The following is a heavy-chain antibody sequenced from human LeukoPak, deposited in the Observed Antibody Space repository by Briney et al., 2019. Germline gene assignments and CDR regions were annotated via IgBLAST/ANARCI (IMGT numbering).Heavy chain of an antibody. V-gene: IGHV3-48*01. CDR2: ISSSSSTI. Sequence: TGGSLRLSCTASGFTFSSYSMNWVRQAPGKGLEWASYISSSSSTIYYADSVKGRFTISRDNAKNSLCLQMNSLRAEDTAVYYCAKVDGYSSGWYQNWGQGTLVTVSS. J-gene: IGHJ4*02. CDR1: GFTFSSYS. CDR3: AKVDGYSSGWYQN. D-gene: IGHD6-19*01.